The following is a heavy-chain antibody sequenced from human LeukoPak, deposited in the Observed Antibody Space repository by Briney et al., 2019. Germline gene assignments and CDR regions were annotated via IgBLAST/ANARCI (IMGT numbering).Heavy chain of an antibody. V-gene: IGHV3-66*01. CDR3: ARRSMVRGVSNWFDP. D-gene: IGHD3-10*01. CDR2: IYSGNTT. CDR1: GVNVSDNY. J-gene: IGHJ5*02. Sequence: GGSLRLSCAASGVNVSDNYMTWVRQAPGKGLEWVSVIYSGNTTYYADSVKGRFTISRDNSKNTLNLQMNRLRTEDTAVYYCARRSMVRGVSNWFDPWGQGTLVTVSS.